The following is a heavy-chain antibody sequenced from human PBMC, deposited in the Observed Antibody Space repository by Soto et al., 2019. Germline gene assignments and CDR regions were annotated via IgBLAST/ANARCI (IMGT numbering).Heavy chain of an antibody. D-gene: IGHD2-15*01. Sequence: ASVKVSCKASGFTFTSSAVQWVRQARGQRLEWIGWIVVGSGNTNYAQKFQERVTITRDMSTSTAYMELSSLRSEDTAVYYCAADHTFYCSGGSCDSIGEYNVDYWG. CDR2: IVVGSGNT. V-gene: IGHV1-58*01. J-gene: IGHJ4*01. CDR3: AADHTFYCSGGSCDSIGEYNVDY. CDR1: GFTFTSSA.